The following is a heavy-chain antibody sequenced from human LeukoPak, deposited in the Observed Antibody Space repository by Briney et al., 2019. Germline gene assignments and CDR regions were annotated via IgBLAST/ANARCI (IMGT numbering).Heavy chain of an antibody. J-gene: IGHJ4*02. CDR3: GRGNFPHCSGDCFDS. D-gene: IGHD2-21*02. CDR2: IWFDGSNT. Sequence: GRSLRLSCAAPGFTFNNYGMHWVRQAPGKGLEWVGVIWFDGSNTRYADSVKGRFTIARDDSKNTVYLQMNSLRVEDTAVYYCGRGNFPHCSGDCFDSWGQGTLVTVSS. V-gene: IGHV3-33*01. CDR1: GFTFNNYG.